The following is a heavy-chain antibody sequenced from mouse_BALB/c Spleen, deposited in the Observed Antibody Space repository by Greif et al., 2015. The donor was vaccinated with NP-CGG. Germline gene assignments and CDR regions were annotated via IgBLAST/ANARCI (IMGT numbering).Heavy chain of an antibody. V-gene: IGHV1S130*01. D-gene: IGHD4-1*01. J-gene: IGHJ2*01. CDR3: ARDWYFDY. Sequence: VQLQQSGSVLVRPGASVKLSCKASGYTFTSSWMHWAKQRPGQGLEWIGEIHPNSGNTNYNEKFKGKATLTVDTSSGTAYVDLSSLTSEDSAVYYCARDWYFDYWGQGTTLTVSS. CDR1: GYTFTSSW. CDR2: IHPNSGNT.